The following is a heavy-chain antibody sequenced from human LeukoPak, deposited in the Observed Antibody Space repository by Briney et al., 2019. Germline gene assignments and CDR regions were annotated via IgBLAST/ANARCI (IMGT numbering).Heavy chain of an antibody. V-gene: IGHV3-74*03. Sequence: GGSLRLSCAASGSSFSGSWMHWVRHAPGKGLVWVSLISSDGSTTTYADSVKGRFTISRDNAKNTVYLQMNSLRAEDTAVYYCARRSGSTFSYYFDYWGQGTLVTVSS. CDR1: GSSFSGSW. CDR2: ISSDGSTT. CDR3: ARRSGSTFSYYFDY. D-gene: IGHD3-10*01. J-gene: IGHJ4*02.